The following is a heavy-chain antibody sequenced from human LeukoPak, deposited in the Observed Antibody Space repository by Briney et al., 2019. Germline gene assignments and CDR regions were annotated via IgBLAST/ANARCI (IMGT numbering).Heavy chain of an antibody. Sequence: SEALSLTCSVSGGSISSSSYYWGWIRQPPGKGLEWIGSIYYSGSTYHNPSLKSRVTISVDTSKNQFSLKLSSVTAADTAVYYCARLNDYGDYVVRRAFDIWAKGQWSPSLQ. CDR2: IYYSGST. J-gene: IGHJ3*02. D-gene: IGHD4-17*01. V-gene: IGHV4-39*01. CDR3: ARLNDYGDYVVRRAFDI. CDR1: GGSISSSSYY.